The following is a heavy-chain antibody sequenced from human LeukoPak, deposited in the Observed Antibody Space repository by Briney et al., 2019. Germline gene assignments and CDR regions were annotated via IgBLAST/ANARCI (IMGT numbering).Heavy chain of an antibody. D-gene: IGHD5-12*01. Sequence: GMSLRLSCEVSGFHFSDYSMNWVRQAPGKGLEWISYFDDRNGAASTSYADSVKGRFTISRDNAKNSLYLQMNSLRAEDTAVYYCARDIGYSGYDPFDYWGQGTLVTVSS. CDR3: ARDIGYSGYDPFDY. CDR2: FDDRNGAAST. J-gene: IGHJ4*02. V-gene: IGHV3-48*04. CDR1: GFHFSDYS.